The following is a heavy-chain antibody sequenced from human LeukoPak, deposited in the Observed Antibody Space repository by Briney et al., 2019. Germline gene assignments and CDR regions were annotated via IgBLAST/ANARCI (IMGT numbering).Heavy chain of an antibody. CDR3: ARGYGSSWNNWFDP. CDR1: GYTFTSYD. Sequence: ASVKVSCKASGYTFTSYDINWVRQATGQGLEWMGWMNPNSGNTGYAQKFQGRVTMTRNTSISTAYMELSSPRSEDTAVYYCARGYGSSWNNWFDPWGQGTLVTVSS. J-gene: IGHJ5*02. V-gene: IGHV1-8*01. D-gene: IGHD6-13*01. CDR2: MNPNSGNT.